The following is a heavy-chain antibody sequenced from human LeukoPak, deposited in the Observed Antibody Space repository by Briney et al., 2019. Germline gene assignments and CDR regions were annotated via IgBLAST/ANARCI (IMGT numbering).Heavy chain of an antibody. D-gene: IGHD3-22*01. CDR3: ARARYYYDSSGYS. CDR2: MNPSSGNT. CDR1: GYTFTSYD. Sequence: SVNVSCKASGYTFTSYDINWVRQATGQGLEWMGWMNPSSGNTGYAQKFQGRVTMTRNTSISTAYMELSSLGSEDTAVYYCARARYYYDSSGYSWGQGTMVTVSS. J-gene: IGHJ3*01. V-gene: IGHV1-8*01.